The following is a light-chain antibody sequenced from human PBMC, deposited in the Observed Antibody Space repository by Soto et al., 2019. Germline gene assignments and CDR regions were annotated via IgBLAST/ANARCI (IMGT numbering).Light chain of an antibody. Sequence: QSALAQPAPVSGSPGQSITISCTGTSTDIGAYNYVSWYQQHPGKAPKLLIYGVSSRPSGVSNRFSGSKSGNAAYLTISGLQADDEAEYYCSSYTSSISPYVFGTGTKVTVL. V-gene: IGLV2-14*01. CDR3: SSYTSSISPYV. J-gene: IGLJ1*01. CDR2: GVS. CDR1: STDIGAYNY.